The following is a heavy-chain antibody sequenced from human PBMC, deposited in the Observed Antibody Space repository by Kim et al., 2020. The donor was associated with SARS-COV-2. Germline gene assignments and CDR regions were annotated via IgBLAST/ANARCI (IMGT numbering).Heavy chain of an antibody. Sequence: GGSLRLSCAASGFTVSSNYMSWVRQAPGKGLEWVSVIYSGGSTYYADSVKGRFTISRDNSKNTLYLQMNSLRAEDTAVYYCASLTDSSSWEHYFDYWGQGTLVTVSS. CDR3: ASLTDSSSWEHYFDY. CDR2: IYSGGST. D-gene: IGHD6-13*01. V-gene: IGHV3-53*01. CDR1: GFTVSSNY. J-gene: IGHJ4*02.